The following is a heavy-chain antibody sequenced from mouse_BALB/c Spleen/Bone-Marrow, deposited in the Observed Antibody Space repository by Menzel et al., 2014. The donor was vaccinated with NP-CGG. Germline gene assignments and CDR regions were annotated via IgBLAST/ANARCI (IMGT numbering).Heavy chain of an antibody. CDR1: GYTFSNYW. Sequence: VQLQQSGTVLARPGAAVKMSCKASGYTFSNYWMHWIKQRPGQGLEWIGAIHPGNSDTTYNQKFKGKAKLTADTSTSTAYMELSSLTNEDSAVYYCTTLARKDFDYWGQGTALTVSS. V-gene: IGHV1-5*01. CDR3: TTLARKDFDY. CDR2: IHPGNSDT. J-gene: IGHJ2*01.